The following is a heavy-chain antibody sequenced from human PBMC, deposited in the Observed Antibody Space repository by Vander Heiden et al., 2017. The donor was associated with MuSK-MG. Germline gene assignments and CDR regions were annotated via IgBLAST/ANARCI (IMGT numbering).Heavy chain of an antibody. CDR1: GYTFTSYA. CDR2: INTNTGNP. CDR3: GKARRSSVPSSRVLV. V-gene: IGHV7-4-1*02. J-gene: IGHJ4*02. Sequence: QVQLVQSGSELKKPGASVKVSCKASGYTFTSYAMNWVRQAPGQGLEWMGWINTNTGNPTYAQGCTGRFVFSLDTSVSTAYMQISRLKADQTAVYYCGKARRSSVPSSRVLVWGQGTLVTVSS. D-gene: IGHD6-13*01.